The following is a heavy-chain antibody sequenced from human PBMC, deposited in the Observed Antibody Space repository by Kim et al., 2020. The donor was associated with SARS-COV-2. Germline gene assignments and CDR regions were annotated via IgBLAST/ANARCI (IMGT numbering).Heavy chain of an antibody. CDR2: INADGSTT. J-gene: IGHJ4*02. Sequence: GGSLRLSCAASGFTFRKYWMHWVRQVPGKGLMWVSRINADGSTTNYADSVEGRFIISRDNAKNTLYLQMNSLGVDDTAVYYCARGWDSDDGYSIHWGQGTLDAVSS. CDR1: GFTFRKYW. D-gene: IGHD6-13*01. CDR3: ARGWDSDDGYSIH. V-gene: IGHV3-74*01.